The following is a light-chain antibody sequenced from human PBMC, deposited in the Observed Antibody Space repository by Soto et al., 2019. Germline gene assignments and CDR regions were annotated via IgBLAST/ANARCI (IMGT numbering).Light chain of an antibody. Sequence: QSVLTQPPSVSGAPGQRGTISCTWSSSNIGAGYDVHWYQQLPGTAPKLLIYGNSNRPSGVPDRFSGSKSGTSASLAITGLQAEDEADYYCQSYDSSLLWVFGGGTQLTVL. CDR3: QSYDSSLLWV. CDR1: SSNIGAGYD. CDR2: GNS. J-gene: IGLJ2*01. V-gene: IGLV1-40*01.